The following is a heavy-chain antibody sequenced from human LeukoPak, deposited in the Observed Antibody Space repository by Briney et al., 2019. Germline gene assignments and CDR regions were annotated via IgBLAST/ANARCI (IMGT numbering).Heavy chain of an antibody. CDR2: ISYDGSNK. V-gene: IGHV3-30-3*01. CDR1: GFTFSSYA. D-gene: IGHD2-15*01. J-gene: IGHJ4*02. Sequence: PGRSLRLSCAASGFTFSSYAMHWVRQAPGKGLEWVAVISYDGSNKYYADSVKGRFTISRDNSKNTLYLQMNSLRAEDTAVYYCAKEQPTRYCSGGSCYYSDYFDYWGQGTLVTVSS. CDR3: AKEQPTRYCSGGSCYYSDYFDY.